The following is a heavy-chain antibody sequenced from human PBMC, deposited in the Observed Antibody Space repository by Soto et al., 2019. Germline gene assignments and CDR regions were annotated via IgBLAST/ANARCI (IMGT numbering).Heavy chain of an antibody. Sequence: SETLSLTCAVSGGSISSSNWWSWVRQPPGKGLEWIGEIYHSGSTNYNPSLQSRVAISLDTSKSQFSLKVTSVTATDTAVYYGARQGFGPLHDLVDVWGKETMVTVAS. D-gene: IGHD3-10*01. V-gene: IGHV4-4*02. J-gene: IGHJ6*03. CDR1: GGSISSSNW. CDR3: ARQGFGPLHDLVDV. CDR2: IYHSGST.